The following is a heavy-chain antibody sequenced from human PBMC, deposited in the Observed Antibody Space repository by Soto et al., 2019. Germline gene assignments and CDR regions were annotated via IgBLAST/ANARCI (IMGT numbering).Heavy chain of an antibody. D-gene: IGHD2-15*01. CDR3: AREACSGGNCFYFGPDY. J-gene: IGHJ4*02. CDR1: GGSLTSYY. V-gene: IGHV4-30-4*01. Sequence: SETLSLTCTVSGGSLTSYYWSWIRQPPGKGLEWIGYIYYSGSTYYNPSLKSRVTISVDTSKNQFSLKLSSVTAADTAVYYCAREACSGGNCFYFGPDYWGQGTLVTVSS. CDR2: IYYSGST.